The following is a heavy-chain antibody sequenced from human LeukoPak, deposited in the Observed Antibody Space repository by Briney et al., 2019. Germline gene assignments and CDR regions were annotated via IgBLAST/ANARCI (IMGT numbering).Heavy chain of an antibody. CDR2: IYTSGST. CDR3: ARVGPRYCSSTSCSYYYYGMDV. V-gene: IGHV4-4*07. CDR1: AGSISSYY. D-gene: IGHD2-2*01. Sequence: SETLSLTCPVSAGSISSYYWSWIRQPAGKGMEWIGRIYTSGSTNYNPSLKSRVTMSVDTSKNQFSLKLSSVTAADTAVYYCARVGPRYCSSTSCSYYYYGMDVWGQGTTVTVSS. J-gene: IGHJ6*02.